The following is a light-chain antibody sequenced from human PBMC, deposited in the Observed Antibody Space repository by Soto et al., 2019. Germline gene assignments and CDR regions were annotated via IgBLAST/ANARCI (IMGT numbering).Light chain of an antibody. V-gene: IGKV2-28*01. CDR1: QSLLHSNGYNY. Sequence: DIVMTQSPLSLPVTPGEPASISCRSSQSLLHSNGYNYLDWYLQKPGQSPQLLIYLGSNRASGVHDRFSGSGSGTDFTLKISRVEAEDVGVYYCMQALQTPWTFGQGTKV. CDR2: LGS. J-gene: IGKJ1*01. CDR3: MQALQTPWT.